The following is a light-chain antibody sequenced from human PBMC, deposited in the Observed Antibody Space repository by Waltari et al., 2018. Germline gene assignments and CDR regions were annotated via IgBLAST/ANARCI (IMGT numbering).Light chain of an antibody. CDR1: QSVSSSY. Sequence: EIVLTQSPGTLSLSPGERATLSCRASQSVSSSYVAWYQQKPGQAPRLLMYGTSSRATGIPDRISGSGSGTDFTLTITSLQSEDVGVYFCQQYHKWPPGGFGGGTKVEIE. CDR2: GTS. CDR3: QQYHKWPPGG. J-gene: IGKJ4*01. V-gene: IGKV3-20*01.